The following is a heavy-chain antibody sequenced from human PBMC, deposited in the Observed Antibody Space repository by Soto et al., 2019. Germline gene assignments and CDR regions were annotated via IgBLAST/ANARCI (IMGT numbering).Heavy chain of an antibody. Sequence: TSETLSLTCAVYGGSFSGYYWSWIRQPPGKGLEWIGEINHSGSTNYNPSLKSRVTISVDTSKNQFSLKLSSVTAADTAVYYCARGYHYFDYWGQGTLVTVSS. CDR1: GGSFSGYY. D-gene: IGHD2-2*02. CDR3: ARGYHYFDY. V-gene: IGHV4-34*01. J-gene: IGHJ4*02. CDR2: INHSGST.